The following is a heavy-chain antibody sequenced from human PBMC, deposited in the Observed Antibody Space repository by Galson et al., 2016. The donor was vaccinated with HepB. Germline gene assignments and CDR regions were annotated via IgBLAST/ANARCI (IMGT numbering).Heavy chain of an antibody. CDR1: GFTFSNYW. J-gene: IGHJ4*02. CDR3: ARQSQMARTVFDY. D-gene: IGHD5-24*01. V-gene: IGHV3-7*01. Sequence: SLRLSCAASGFTFSNYWMSWVRQTPGNGLEWVANIKRDGSAIYYVDFVKGRFTISRDNAETSLFLQMNSLRAEDTAVYYCARQSQMARTVFDYWGQGTLVTVSS. CDR2: IKRDGSAI.